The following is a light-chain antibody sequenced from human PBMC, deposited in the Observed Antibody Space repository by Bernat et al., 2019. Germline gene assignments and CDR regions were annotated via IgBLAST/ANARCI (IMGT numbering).Light chain of an antibody. Sequence: QSALTQPASVSGSPGQSITISCTGTSSDFGNYNLVSWYQQHPGKAPKLMIYYVANRPSGVSSRFSGSKSGNTASLPISGLQAEDEADYYCSSSAGTFTWLFGGGTKLTVL. J-gene: IGLJ3*02. CDR3: SSSAGTFTWL. V-gene: IGLV2-14*02. CDR1: SSDFGNYNL. CDR2: YVA.